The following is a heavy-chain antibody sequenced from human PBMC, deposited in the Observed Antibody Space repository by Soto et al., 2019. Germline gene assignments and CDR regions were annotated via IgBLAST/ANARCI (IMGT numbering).Heavy chain of an antibody. J-gene: IGHJ4*02. CDR2: INAGNGNT. V-gene: IGHV1-3*01. Sequence: GASVKVSCKASGYTFTSYAMHWVRQAPGQRLEWMGWINAGNGNTKYSQKFQGRVTITRDTSASTAYMELSSLRSEDTAVYYCARVKKIKDTSSSWPPIGHNPICFDYWGQGTLVTVSS. D-gene: IGHD6-13*01. CDR1: GYTFTSYA. CDR3: ARVKKIKDTSSSWPPIGHNPICFDY.